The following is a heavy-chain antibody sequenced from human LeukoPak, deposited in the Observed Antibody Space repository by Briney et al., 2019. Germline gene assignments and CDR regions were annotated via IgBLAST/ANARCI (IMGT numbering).Heavy chain of an antibody. CDR3: ARLSLHCSGGSCYRGAFDS. D-gene: IGHD2-15*01. Sequence: SETLSLTCSVSGGSTGSDYWSWIRQPPGKGLEWIAYVYYSGVTSYNPSLKSRVAISIDTSKNQFSLNLTSVTAADAAVYYCARLSLHCSGGSCYRGAFDSWGQGTLVTVSS. CDR2: VYYSGVT. V-gene: IGHV4-59*08. J-gene: IGHJ4*02. CDR1: GGSTGSDY.